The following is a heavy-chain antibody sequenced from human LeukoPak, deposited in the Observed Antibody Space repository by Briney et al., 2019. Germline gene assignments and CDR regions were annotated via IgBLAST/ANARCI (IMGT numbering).Heavy chain of an antibody. CDR1: GGSFSGYY. CDR2: INHSGST. J-gene: IGHJ4*02. V-gene: IGHV4-34*01. D-gene: IGHD5-24*01. CDR3: ARYHSLGRDGYNLFDY. Sequence: SETLSLTCAVYGGSFSGYYRSWIRQPPGKGLEWIGEINHSGSTNYNPSLKSRVTISVDTSKNQFSLKLSSVTAADTAVYYFARYHSLGRDGYNLFDYWGQGTLVTVSS.